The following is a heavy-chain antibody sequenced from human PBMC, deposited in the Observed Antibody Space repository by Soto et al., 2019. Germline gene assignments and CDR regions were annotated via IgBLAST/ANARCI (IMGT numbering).Heavy chain of an antibody. Sequence: ESGGDLAQPGGSLRLSCAASGFTFSSFAMTWVRQTPGKGLEWVSSINANGANTYYADSVRGRFTISRDNSKNTLYLQMNSLRADDTAAYYCAKCGSHCDFDNWGQGTLVTVSS. J-gene: IGHJ4*02. V-gene: IGHV3-23*01. D-gene: IGHD1-26*01. CDR1: GFTFSSFA. CDR3: AKCGSHCDFDN. CDR2: INANGANT.